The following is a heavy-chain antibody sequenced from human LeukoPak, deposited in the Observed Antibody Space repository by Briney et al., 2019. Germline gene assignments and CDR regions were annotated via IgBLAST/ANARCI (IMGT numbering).Heavy chain of an antibody. CDR2: IWYDGSNK. CDR3: ARDPDSSGYSDY. D-gene: IGHD3-22*01. CDR1: GFTFSSYG. V-gene: IGHV3-33*01. Sequence: GGSLRLSCAASGFTFSSYGMHWVRQAPGMGLEWVAVIWYDGSNKYYADSVKGRFTISRDNSKNTLYLQMNSLRAEDTAVYYCARDPDSSGYSDYWGQGTLVTVSS. J-gene: IGHJ4*02.